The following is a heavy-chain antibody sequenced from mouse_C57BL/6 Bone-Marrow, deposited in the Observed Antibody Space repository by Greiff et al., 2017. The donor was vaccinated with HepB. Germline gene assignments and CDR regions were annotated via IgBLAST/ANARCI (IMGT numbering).Heavy chain of an antibody. CDR3: AREGSYWYVDV. Sequence: EVKLMESGPELVKPGASVKIPCKASGYTFTDYNMDWVKQSHGKSLEWIGDINPNNGCTIYNQKFKGKATLTVDKSSSTAYMELRSLTSDDTAVYYCAREGSYWYVDVWGTGTTVTVSS. J-gene: IGHJ1*03. CDR1: GYTFTDYN. CDR2: INPNNGCT. V-gene: IGHV1-18*01.